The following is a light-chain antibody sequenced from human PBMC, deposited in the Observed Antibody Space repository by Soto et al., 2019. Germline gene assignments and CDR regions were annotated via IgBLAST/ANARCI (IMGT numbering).Light chain of an antibody. J-gene: IGLJ2*01. CDR2: GVS. Sequence: QSVLTQPPSVSGAPGQRVTISCTGSSSNIGSGYDVHWYQQLPGSAPKLLIYGVSNRPSGVPDRFSGFKSGTSASLAITGLQAEDEADYYCQSYDSSLSGFVVFGGGTKLTVL. CDR1: SSNIGSGYD. CDR3: QSYDSSLSGFVV. V-gene: IGLV1-40*01.